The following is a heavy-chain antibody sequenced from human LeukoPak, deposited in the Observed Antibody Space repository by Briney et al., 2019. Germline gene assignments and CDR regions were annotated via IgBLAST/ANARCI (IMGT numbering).Heavy chain of an antibody. CDR1: GFTFSSYT. CDR2: ISSSSSYI. J-gene: IGHJ4*02. D-gene: IGHD3-10*01. CDR3: ARAYGSGSYYFDY. V-gene: IGHV3-21*01. Sequence: GGSLRLSCAASGFTFSSYTMDWVRQAPGKGLEWVSSISSSSSYIYYADSVKGRFTISRDNAKNSLYLQMNSLRAEDTAVYYCARAYGSGSYYFDYWGQGTLVTVSS.